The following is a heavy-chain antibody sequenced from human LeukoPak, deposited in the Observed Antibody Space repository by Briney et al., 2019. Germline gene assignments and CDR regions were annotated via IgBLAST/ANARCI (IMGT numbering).Heavy chain of an antibody. CDR3: ATGGSYLNTIDY. V-gene: IGHV3-23*01. J-gene: IGHJ4*02. CDR2: ISGSGGST. D-gene: IGHD1-26*01. CDR1: GFTFSSYA. Sequence: PGGSLRLSCAASGFTFSSYAMSWVRQAPGKGLEWVSAISGSGGSTYYADSVKGRFTISRDNSKNTLYLQMNSLRAEDTAVYYCATGGSYLNTIDYWGQGTLVTVSS.